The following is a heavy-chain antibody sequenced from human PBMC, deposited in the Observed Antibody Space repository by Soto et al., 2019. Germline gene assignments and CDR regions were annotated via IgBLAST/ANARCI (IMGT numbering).Heavy chain of an antibody. CDR1: GFSLSTSGMR. J-gene: IGHJ6*02. D-gene: IGHD3-3*01. V-gene: IGHV2-70*04. CDR3: AREYYDFWSGYPATTYGMDV. CDR2: IDWDDDK. Sequence: SGPTLVNPIQTLTLTCTFSGFSLSTSGMRVSWIRQPPGKALEWLARIDWDDDKFYSTSLKTRLTISKDTSKNQVVLTMTNMDPVDTATYYCAREYYDFWSGYPATTYGMDVWGQGTTVTVSS.